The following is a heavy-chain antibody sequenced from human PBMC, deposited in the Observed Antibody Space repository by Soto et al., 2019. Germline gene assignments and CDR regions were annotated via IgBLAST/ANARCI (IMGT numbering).Heavy chain of an antibody. V-gene: IGHV1-46*01. D-gene: IGHD3-3*01. J-gene: IGHJ6*02. CDR2: INPSGGST. CDR3: ARDRLVLRFLEWFHYYGMEV. CDR1: GYTFTSYY. Sequence: ASVKVSCKACGYTFTSYYMHWVGQAGGQGREWMGIINPSGGSTSYAQKFQGRVTMTRDTSTSTVYMELSSLRSEDTAVYYCARDRLVLRFLEWFHYYGMEVWDQETTLTGSS.